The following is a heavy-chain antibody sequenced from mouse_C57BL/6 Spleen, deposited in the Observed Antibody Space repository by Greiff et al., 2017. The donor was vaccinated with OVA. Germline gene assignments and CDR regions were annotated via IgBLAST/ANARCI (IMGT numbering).Heavy chain of an antibody. Sequence: QVQLQQPGAELVKPGASVKMSCKASGYTFTSYWITWVKQRPGQGLEWIGDIYPGSGSTNYNEKFKSKATLTVDTSSSTAYMQLSRLTSEDSAVYYCARRRSNYPYAMDYWGQGTSVTVSS. V-gene: IGHV1-55*01. J-gene: IGHJ4*01. CDR3: ARRRSNYPYAMDY. D-gene: IGHD2-5*01. CDR2: IYPGSGST. CDR1: GYTFTSYW.